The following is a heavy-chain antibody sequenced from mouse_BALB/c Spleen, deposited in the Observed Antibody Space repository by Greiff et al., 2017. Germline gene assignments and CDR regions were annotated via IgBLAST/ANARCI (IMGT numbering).Heavy chain of an antibody. Sequence: QVQLKQSGPGLVQPSQSLSITCTVSGFSLTSYGVHWVRQSPGKGLEWLGVIWSGGSTDYNAAFISRLSISKDNSKSQVFFKMNSLQANDTAIYYCARNCGFYYDYEWFAYWGQGTLVTVSA. J-gene: IGHJ3*01. CDR3: ARNCGFYYDYEWFAY. CDR1: GFSLTSYG. D-gene: IGHD2-4*01. V-gene: IGHV2-2*02. CDR2: IWSGGST.